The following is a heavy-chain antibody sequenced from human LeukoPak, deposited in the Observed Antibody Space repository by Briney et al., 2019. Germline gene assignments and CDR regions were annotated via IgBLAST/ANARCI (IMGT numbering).Heavy chain of an antibody. J-gene: IGHJ3*02. Sequence: ASETLSLTCAVSGDSFSSHYWTWIRQSPGTGLEWIGYISHIGRTNYNPYLKSRVTISIDTSKNQFSLKLRSVTAADTAVYYCARDLVTVTKGFDIWGQGTMVSVSS. D-gene: IGHD4-11*01. CDR2: ISHIGRT. CDR1: GDSFSSHY. V-gene: IGHV4-59*11. CDR3: ARDLVTVTKGFDI.